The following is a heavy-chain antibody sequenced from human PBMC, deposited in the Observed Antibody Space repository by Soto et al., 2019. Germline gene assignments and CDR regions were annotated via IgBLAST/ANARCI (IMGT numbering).Heavy chain of an antibody. CDR3: AKAFPVTTRYYYYGMDV. CDR1: GFTFSSYA. V-gene: IGHV3-23*01. D-gene: IGHD4-17*01. J-gene: IGHJ6*02. CDR2: ISGSGGST. Sequence: EVQLLESGGGLVQPGGSLRLSCAASGFTFSSYAMRWVHQAPGKGLEWVSGISGSGGSTYYADSVKGRFTISRDNSKNTLYLQMNSLRVEDTAVYYCAKAFPVTTRYYYYGMDVWGQGTTVTISS.